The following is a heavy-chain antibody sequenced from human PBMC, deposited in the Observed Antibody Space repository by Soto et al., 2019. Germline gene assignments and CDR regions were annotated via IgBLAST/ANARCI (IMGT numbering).Heavy chain of an antibody. V-gene: IGHV3-21*01. CDR1: GFTFSSYS. D-gene: IGHD3-22*01. J-gene: IGHJ6*02. CDR3: ARDRVEDKNYDSSGNDGMDV. Sequence: GGSLRLSCAASGFTFSSYSMNWVRQAPGKGLEWVSSISSSSSYIYYADSVKGRFTISRDNAKNSLYLQMNSLRAEDTAVYYCARDRVEDKNYDSSGNDGMDVWGRGTTVTVSS. CDR2: ISSSSSYI.